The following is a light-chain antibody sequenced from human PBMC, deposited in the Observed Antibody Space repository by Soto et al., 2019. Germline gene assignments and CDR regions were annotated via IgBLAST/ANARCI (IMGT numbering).Light chain of an antibody. CDR1: QSVSGW. Sequence: DIQMTRAPATLSASVGVTVTDTCRASQSVSGWLAWYQQKPGEAPKLLIYDASALPRGVPSRFSGSGSGTKFTLTIASLQPDDFATYYCQQYETFSGTFGPGTKVDIK. V-gene: IGKV1-5*01. J-gene: IGKJ1*01. CDR2: DAS. CDR3: QQYETFSGT.